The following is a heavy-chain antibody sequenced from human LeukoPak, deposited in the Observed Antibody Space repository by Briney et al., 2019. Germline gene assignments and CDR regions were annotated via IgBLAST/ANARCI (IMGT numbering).Heavy chain of an antibody. V-gene: IGHV3-23*01. CDR2: ISGSGGST. Sequence: PGRSLRLSCAASGFTFSSYAMSWVRQAPGKGLEWVSAISGSGGSTYYADSVKGRFTISRDNSKNTLYLQMNGLRAEDTAVYYCAKGYYEQWLVIFDYWGQGTLVTVSS. CDR3: AKGYYEQWLVIFDY. D-gene: IGHD6-19*01. CDR1: GFTFSSYA. J-gene: IGHJ4*02.